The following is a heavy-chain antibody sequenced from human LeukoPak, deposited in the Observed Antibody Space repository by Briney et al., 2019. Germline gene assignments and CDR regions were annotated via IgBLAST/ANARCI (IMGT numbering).Heavy chain of an antibody. D-gene: IGHD3-10*01. CDR3: ARDGRFGELLDY. CDR2: ISAYNGDT. J-gene: IGHJ4*02. CDR1: GYTFSNYG. V-gene: IGHV1-18*01. Sequence: ASVKVSCKASGYTFSNYGISWVRRAPGQGLEWMGWISAYNGDTNYAQNLQGRVTMTTDTSTSTAYMEVRSLRSDDTAVYYCARDGRFGELLDYWGQGTLVAVSS.